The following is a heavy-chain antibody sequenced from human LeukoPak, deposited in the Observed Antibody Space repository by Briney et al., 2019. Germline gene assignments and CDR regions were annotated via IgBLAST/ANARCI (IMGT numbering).Heavy chain of an antibody. CDR2: IKRDGSQK. D-gene: IGHD1-1*01. J-gene: IGHJ5*02. V-gene: IGHV3-7*01. CDR1: GFSFSSNW. Sequence: PGGSLRLSCAAPGFSFSSNWMGWVRQAPGKGLEWVAHIKRDGSQKYYLDSVKGRFTISRDNANNSLYLQMNSLRVEDTAVYYCARLGLEVGGPNWFDPWGQGTLVTVSS. CDR3: ARLGLEVGGPNWFDP.